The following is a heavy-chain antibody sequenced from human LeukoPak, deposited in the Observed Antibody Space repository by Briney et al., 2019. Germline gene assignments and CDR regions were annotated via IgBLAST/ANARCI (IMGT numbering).Heavy chain of an antibody. J-gene: IGHJ4*02. V-gene: IGHV6-1*01. CDR3: AKVDCSSTSCQFDY. CDR2: TYYRSKWYN. CDR1: GDSVSSNSAA. D-gene: IGHD2-2*01. Sequence: SQTLSLTCAISGDSVSSNSAAWNWIRQSPSRGLEWLGRTYYRSKWYNDYAVSVKSRITINPDTSKNQFSLQLNSVTPEDTAVYYCAKVDCSSTSCQFDYWGQGTLVTVSS.